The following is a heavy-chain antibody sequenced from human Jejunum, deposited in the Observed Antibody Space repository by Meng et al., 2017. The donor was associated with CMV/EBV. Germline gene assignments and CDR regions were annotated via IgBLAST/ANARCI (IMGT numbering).Heavy chain of an antibody. D-gene: IGHD2/OR15-2a*01. CDR2: LIPVLNKA. CDR3: ARGRGNQPLFDF. J-gene: IGHJ4*02. Sequence: VQLVQSRAEVQKPGSSVKVACKTSGGSFSTYTFSWVRQAPGQGLEWMGGLIPVLNKAKSAPRFQDRVTFTADETTTTAYMELSSLTFEDTAVYFCARGRGNQPLFDFWGQGTLVTVSS. CDR1: GGSFSTYT. V-gene: IGHV1-69*10.